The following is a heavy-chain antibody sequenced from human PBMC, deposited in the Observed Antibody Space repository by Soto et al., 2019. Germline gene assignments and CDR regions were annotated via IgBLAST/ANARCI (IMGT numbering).Heavy chain of an antibody. J-gene: IGHJ5*02. CDR3: RGGDYSNPTWSAP. V-gene: IGHV4-59*01. Sequence: SETLSLTCTVSGCSISSYYWSWIRQPPGKGLEWIGYIYYSGSTNYNPSLKSRVTISVDTSKNQFSLKLSSVTAAGTAVYYCRGGDYSNPTWSAPWGQGTLATVS. CDR1: GCSISSYY. D-gene: IGHD4-4*01. CDR2: IYYSGST.